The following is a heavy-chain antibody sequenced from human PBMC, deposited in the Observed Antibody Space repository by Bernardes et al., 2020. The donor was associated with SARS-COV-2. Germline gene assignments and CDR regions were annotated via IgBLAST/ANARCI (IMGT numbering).Heavy chain of an antibody. V-gene: IGHV3-33*08. CDR2: IWYDGSNK. D-gene: IGHD6-19*01. Sequence: GGSLRLSCAASGFTFSSYGMHWVRQAPGKGLEWVAVIWYDGSNKYYADSVKGRFTISRDNSKNTLYLQMNSLRAEDTAVYYCARDGSVAGYYYAMDVWGQGTTVTVSS. J-gene: IGHJ6*02. CDR3: ARDGSVAGYYYAMDV. CDR1: GFTFSSYG.